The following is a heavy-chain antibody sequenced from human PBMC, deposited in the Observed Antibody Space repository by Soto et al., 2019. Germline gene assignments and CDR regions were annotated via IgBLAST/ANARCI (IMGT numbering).Heavy chain of an antibody. CDR2: IYYSGST. V-gene: IGHV4-30-4*01. J-gene: IGHJ4*02. Sequence: QVQLQESGPGLVKPSQTLSLTCTVSGGSISSGDYYWSWIRQPPGKGLEWIGYIYYSGSTYYNPSLKSRVTISVDTSKNQFSLKLSSVTAADTAVYYCARGDIRTYYDFWSGYSFDYWGQGTLVTVSS. D-gene: IGHD3-3*01. CDR1: GGSISSGDYY. CDR3: ARGDIRTYYDFWSGYSFDY.